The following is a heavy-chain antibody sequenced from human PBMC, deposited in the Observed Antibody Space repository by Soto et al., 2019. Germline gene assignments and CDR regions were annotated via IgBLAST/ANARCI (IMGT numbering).Heavy chain of an antibody. D-gene: IGHD2-15*01. Sequence: ASVKVSCKASGGTFSSYAISWVRQAPGQGLEWMGGIIPIFGTANYAQKFQGRVTITADESTSTAYMELSSLRSEDTAVYYCARSLGGGAYCSGGSCYWFDPWGQGTLVTVSS. CDR2: IIPIFGTA. CDR1: GGTFSSYA. J-gene: IGHJ5*02. CDR3: ARSLGGGAYCSGGSCYWFDP. V-gene: IGHV1-69*13.